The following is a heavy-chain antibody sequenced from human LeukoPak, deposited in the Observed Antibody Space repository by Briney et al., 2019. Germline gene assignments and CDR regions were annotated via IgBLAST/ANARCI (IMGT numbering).Heavy chain of an antibody. CDR1: GFTFSSYS. V-gene: IGHV3-23*01. CDR2: ISGSGGST. Sequence: GGSLRLSCAASGFTFSSYSMNWVRQAPGKGLEWVSAISGSGGSTYYADSVKGRFTISRDNSKNTLYLQMNSLRAEDTAVYYCAKLPPYSSGWYRGYYFDYWGQGTLVTVSS. D-gene: IGHD6-19*01. J-gene: IGHJ4*02. CDR3: AKLPPYSSGWYRGYYFDY.